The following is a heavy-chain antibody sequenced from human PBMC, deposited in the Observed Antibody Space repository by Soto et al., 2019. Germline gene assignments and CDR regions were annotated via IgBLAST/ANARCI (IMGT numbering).Heavy chain of an antibody. D-gene: IGHD5-12*01. Sequence: GESLKISCQGSGYNFRYYWIAWVRQTPGKGLEWMGSIYPGDSDSRYSPSFQGQVTISAGKSINTAYLQWSSLKASDTAIYYCAGLRDGYNLYYGLDVWGQGTTVTVSS. CDR3: AGLRDGYNLYYGLDV. CDR1: GYNFRYYW. J-gene: IGHJ6*02. V-gene: IGHV5-51*01. CDR2: IYPGDSDS.